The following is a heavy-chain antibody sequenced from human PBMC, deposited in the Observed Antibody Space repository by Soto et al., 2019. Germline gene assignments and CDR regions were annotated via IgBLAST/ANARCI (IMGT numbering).Heavy chain of an antibody. CDR2: ISWNSGSI. V-gene: IGHV3-9*01. CDR1: GFTFDDYA. J-gene: IGHJ6*03. CDR3: AKGPGSLNYYYMDL. Sequence: EVQLVESGGGLVQPGRSLRLCCAASGFTFDDYAIHWVRQAPGKGLEWVSGISWNSGSIGYAESVKGRFTISRDNAKNSLYLQLNSLRAEDTALYYCAKGPGSLNYYYMDLWGKGTTVTVSS. D-gene: IGHD1-26*01.